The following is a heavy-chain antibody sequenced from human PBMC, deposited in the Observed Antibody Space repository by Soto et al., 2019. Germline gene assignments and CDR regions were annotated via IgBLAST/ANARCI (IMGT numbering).Heavy chain of an antibody. CDR3: AASHEPEHAYDV. CDR1: GLTVSGKKY. J-gene: IGHJ3*01. V-gene: IGHV3-53*01. Sequence: DVQLVESGGGLMKPGESLRLSCAASGLTVSGKKYEGGVRPAAGKGLEWVSALYDVDASFYADSVKGRFTTASDSSKTTVSIQTNGLRPDDPAVDYSAASHEPEHAYDVWGEGKKVTVSS. CDR2: LYDVDAS. D-gene: IGHD1-1*01.